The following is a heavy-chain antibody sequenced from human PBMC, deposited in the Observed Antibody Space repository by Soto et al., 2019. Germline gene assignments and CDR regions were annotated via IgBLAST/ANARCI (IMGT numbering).Heavy chain of an antibody. CDR1: GFTFNNYA. CDR3: AKGSDRDYVWYFDY. D-gene: IGHD3-16*01. V-gene: IGHV3-23*01. J-gene: IGHJ4*02. Sequence: EVQLLESGGGLVQPGGSLRLSCAASGFTFNNYAMNWVRQAPGKGLEWVSGISGSGGSPYYADSVKRRFTISRDNSKNTLYLQMNSLRAEDTAVYYCAKGSDRDYVWYFDYWGQGTLVAVSS. CDR2: ISGSGGSP.